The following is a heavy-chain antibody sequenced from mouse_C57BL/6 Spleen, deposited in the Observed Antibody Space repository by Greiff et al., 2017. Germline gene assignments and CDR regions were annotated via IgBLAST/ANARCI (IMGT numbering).Heavy chain of an antibody. Sequence: QVQLQQPGAELVKPGASVKLSCKASGYTFTSYWMHWVKQRPGQGLEWIGMIHPNSGSTNYNEKFKSKDTLTVDKSSSTAYMQLSILTSEDSAVYYCAGNLNYDGSSHFDYWGQGTTLTVSS. V-gene: IGHV1-64*01. J-gene: IGHJ2*01. D-gene: IGHD1-1*01. CDR3: AGNLNYDGSSHFDY. CDR1: GYTFTSYW. CDR2: IHPNSGST.